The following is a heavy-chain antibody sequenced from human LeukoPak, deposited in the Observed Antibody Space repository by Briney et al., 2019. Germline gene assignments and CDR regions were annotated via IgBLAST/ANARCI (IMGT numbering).Heavy chain of an antibody. Sequence: GGSLRLSCAASGFTFNNFGINWVRQAPGKGLEWVSGVSGSGAGTYYADSVRGRFTISRDNSKNTLYLQMNSLRAEDTAVYYCAKDPRIAVAGTPLGYFDYWGQGTLVTVSS. CDR3: AKDPRIAVAGTPLGYFDY. D-gene: IGHD6-19*01. V-gene: IGHV3-23*01. CDR2: VSGSGAGT. J-gene: IGHJ4*02. CDR1: GFTFNNFG.